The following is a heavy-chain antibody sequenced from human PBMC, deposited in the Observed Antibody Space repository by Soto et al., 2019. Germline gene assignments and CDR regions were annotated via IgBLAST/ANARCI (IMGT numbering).Heavy chain of an antibody. V-gene: IGHV3-74*01. D-gene: IGHD3-10*01. CDR3: GRVDGDPGAD. CDR1: GLTFSDYW. Sequence: EVRLVESGGGLVQPGGSLRLSCVASGLTFSDYWIHWVRQAPGKGLIWVSGIRSGGGGTDYAHSVKGRFTISRDNAKNTVYLQMNNLRADDTGFYYCGRVDGDPGADWGQGTLVTVSS. J-gene: IGHJ4*02. CDR2: IRSGGGGT.